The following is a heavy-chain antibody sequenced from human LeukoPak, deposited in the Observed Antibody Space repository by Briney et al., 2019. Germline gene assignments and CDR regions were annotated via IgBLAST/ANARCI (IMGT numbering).Heavy chain of an antibody. CDR2: IYYSGST. V-gene: IGHV4-59*01. CDR3: ARDPGYCSSTSCYDNSGYDL. J-gene: IGHJ4*02. Sequence: PETLSLTCTVSGGSISSYYWSWIRQPPGKGLEWIGYIYYSGSTNYNPSLKSRVTISVDTSKNQFSLKLSSVTAADTAVYYCARDPGYCSSTSCYDNSGYDLWGQGTLVTVSS. D-gene: IGHD2-2*01. CDR1: GGSISSYY.